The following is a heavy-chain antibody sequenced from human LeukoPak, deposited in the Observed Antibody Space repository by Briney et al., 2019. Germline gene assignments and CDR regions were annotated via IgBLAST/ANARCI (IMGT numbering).Heavy chain of an antibody. CDR2: IYYSGST. CDR1: GFTFSSYA. J-gene: IGHJ4*02. V-gene: IGHV4-59*01. Sequence: GSLRLSCAASGFTFSSYAMSWIRQPAGKGLEWMGYIYYSGSTNYNPSLKSRVIISVDTSTNQFSLKLSSVTAADTAVYYCAKDGAGSQSYCSSTSCYVDYWGQGTLVTVSS. D-gene: IGHD2-2*01. CDR3: AKDGAGSQSYCSSTSCYVDY.